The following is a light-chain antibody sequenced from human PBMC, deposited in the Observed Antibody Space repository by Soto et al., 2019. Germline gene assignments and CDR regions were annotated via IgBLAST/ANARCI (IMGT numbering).Light chain of an antibody. Sequence: EFVLTQSPGTLSLSPGERATLSFSSSQSVSATYLAWYQQKPGQAPRLLIYAASSRATGIPDRFSGSGSGTEFTLTITGLQSEDFAVYYCQQYQKWPPITFGQGTRLEI. V-gene: IGKV3-15*01. CDR2: AAS. CDR3: QQYQKWPPIT. CDR1: QSVSATY. J-gene: IGKJ5*01.